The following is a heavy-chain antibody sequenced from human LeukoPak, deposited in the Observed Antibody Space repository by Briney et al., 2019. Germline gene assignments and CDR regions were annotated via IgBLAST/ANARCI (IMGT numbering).Heavy chain of an antibody. CDR1: GGAFNDYY. CDR2: INQGGST. J-gene: IGHJ4*02. V-gene: IGHV4-34*01. Sequence: SETLSLTCAVEGGAFNDYYWSWVRQSPEKGLEWIAEINQGGSTIYNPSLKNRVTISIDTTRTNFSLQLPSLPAADTAVYFCARRGIWIQWNFEYWGQGVLVTVSS. CDR3: ARRGIWIQWNFEY. D-gene: IGHD5-12*01.